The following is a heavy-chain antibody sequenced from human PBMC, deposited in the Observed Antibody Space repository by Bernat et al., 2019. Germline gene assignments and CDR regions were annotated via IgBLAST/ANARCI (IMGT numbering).Heavy chain of an antibody. CDR1: GFTFSNYV. D-gene: IGHD5-12*01. J-gene: IGHJ4*02. CDR2: IRGNGETT. V-gene: IGHV3-23*01. CDR3: ADINIGYSNYDFDC. Sequence: EVQLLESGGNLVQPGGSLKLSCAASGFTFSNYVMSWVRQAPGKGLEWVSGIRGNGETTFYADSVKGRFTISRDNSKNTLYLQMHSLRAEDTAVYYCADINIGYSNYDFDCWGQGTLVTVSS.